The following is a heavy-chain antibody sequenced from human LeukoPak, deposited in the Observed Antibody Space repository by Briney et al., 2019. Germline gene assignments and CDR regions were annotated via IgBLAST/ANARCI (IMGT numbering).Heavy chain of an antibody. D-gene: IGHD6-19*01. J-gene: IGHJ4*02. Sequence: PGGSLRLSCAASGFTVSSNYMSWVRQAPGKGLEWVSVIYSGGSTYYADSVKGRFTISRDNSKNTLYLQMNSLRAEDTAVYYCASTQGGWYEKGFDYWGQGTLVTVSS. CDR1: GFTVSSNY. CDR2: IYSGGST. V-gene: IGHV3-66*01. CDR3: ASTQGGWYEKGFDY.